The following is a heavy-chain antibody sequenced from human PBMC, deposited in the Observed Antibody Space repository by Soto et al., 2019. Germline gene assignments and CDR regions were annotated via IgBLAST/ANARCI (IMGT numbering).Heavy chain of an antibody. CDR3: ARDPPREEHRLSEVYFDY. D-gene: IGHD1-1*01. CDR2: IIPILGIA. V-gene: IGHV1-69*08. Sequence: QVQLVQSGAEVKKPGSSVKVSCKASGGTFSSYTISWVRQARGQGLEWMGRIIPILGIANYAEKFQGRVTITADKSTSTAYMELSSLGSEDTAVYYCARDPPREEHRLSEVYFDYWGQGTLVTVSS. J-gene: IGHJ4*02. CDR1: GGTFSSYT.